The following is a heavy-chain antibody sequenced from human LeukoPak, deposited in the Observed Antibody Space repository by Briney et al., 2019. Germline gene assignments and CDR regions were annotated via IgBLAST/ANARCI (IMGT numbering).Heavy chain of an antibody. CDR1: GGSISSGSYY. CDR3: AGLSVTTYYFDY. J-gene: IGHJ4*02. V-gene: IGHV4-61*02. Sequence: SQTLSLTCTVSGGSISSGSYYWSWIRQPAGKGLEWIGRIYTSGITNYNPSLKSRVTISVDTSKNQFSLKLSSVTAADTAVYYCAGLSVTTYYFDYWAREPWSPSPQ. CDR2: IYTSGIT. D-gene: IGHD4-17*01.